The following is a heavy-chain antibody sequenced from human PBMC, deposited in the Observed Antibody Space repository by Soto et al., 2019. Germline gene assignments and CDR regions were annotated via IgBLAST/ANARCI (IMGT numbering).Heavy chain of an antibody. J-gene: IGHJ4*02. CDR2: INAANGDT. D-gene: IGHD3-10*01. CDR1: GYTFTSYG. Sequence: GASVKVSCKASGYTFTSYGISWVRPAPGQRLEWMGWINAANGDTGYSQKFHDRVTFTRDTSATTVYMELSSLTSEDTAVYYCARKDYYGAGVYYFDHWGQGTLVT. V-gene: IGHV1-3*01. CDR3: ARKDYYGAGVYYFDH.